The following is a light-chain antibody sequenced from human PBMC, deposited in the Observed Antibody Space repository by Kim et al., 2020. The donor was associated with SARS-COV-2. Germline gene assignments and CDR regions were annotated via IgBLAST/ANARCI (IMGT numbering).Light chain of an antibody. Sequence: ATVNCESSQSVLDNSNSKNYLAWDQQKAGQPPRRLNYWASTREVGVQGRFSGSGSGTDFTLTSSSLQAGDVAVYYCQQYYRTPFTYGPGTKVDI. V-gene: IGKV4-1*01. CDR3: QQYYRTPFT. CDR2: WAS. J-gene: IGKJ3*01. CDR1: QSVLDNSNSKNY.